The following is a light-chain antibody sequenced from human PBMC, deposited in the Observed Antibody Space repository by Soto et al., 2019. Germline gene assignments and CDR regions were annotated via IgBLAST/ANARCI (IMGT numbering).Light chain of an antibody. CDR2: EAS. J-gene: IGKJ1*01. CDR3: QQYTSYPWT. Sequence: DIQMTQSPSTLSASVGDRAAITCRASQSISSWLAWYQQKPGKAPKLLIYEASRLESGAPSGFSGSGSGTEFTLTISSLQPDDFATYYCQQYTSYPWTFGQGTKVDIK. CDR1: QSISSW. V-gene: IGKV1-5*03.